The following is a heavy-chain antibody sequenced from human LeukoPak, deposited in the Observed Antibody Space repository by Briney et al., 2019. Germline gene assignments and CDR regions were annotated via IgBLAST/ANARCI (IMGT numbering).Heavy chain of an antibody. CDR2: FDPEDGET. D-gene: IGHD2-21*02. V-gene: IGHV1-24*01. Sequence: ASVKVSCKVSGLTLTELAMHWVRQGPGKGLEWMGGFDPEDGETIYAQKFQGRVTVTEDTSTDTAYMELNSLRSEDTAVYYCATSRTYCGGDCSLDWGQGTLVTVSS. J-gene: IGHJ4*02. CDR3: ATSRTYCGGDCSLD. CDR1: GLTLTELA.